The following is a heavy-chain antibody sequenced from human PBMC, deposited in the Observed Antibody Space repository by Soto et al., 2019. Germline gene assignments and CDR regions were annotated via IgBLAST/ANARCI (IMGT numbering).Heavy chain of an antibody. CDR2: IIPIFGTA. V-gene: IGHV1-69*13. J-gene: IGHJ4*02. Sequence: GASVKVSCKASGGTFSSYAISWVRQAPGQGLEWMGGIIPIFGTANYAQKFQGRVTITADESTSTAYMELSSLRSEDTAVYYCARAPTYYYGSGIAYFDYWGQGTLVTVSS. CDR3: ARAPTYYYGSGIAYFDY. CDR1: GGTFSSYA. D-gene: IGHD3-10*01.